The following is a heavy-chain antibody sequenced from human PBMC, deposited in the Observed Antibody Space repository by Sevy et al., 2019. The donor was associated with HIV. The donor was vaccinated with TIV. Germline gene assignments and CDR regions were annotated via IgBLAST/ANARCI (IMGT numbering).Heavy chain of an antibody. Sequence: SETLSLTCTVSGGSISSSSYYWGWIRQPPGKGLEWIGSIYYSGSTYYNPSLKSRVTISVDTSKNQFSLKLSSVTAADTVVYYCARHRGIVGATTSPFDIWGQGTMVTVSS. J-gene: IGHJ3*02. D-gene: IGHD1-26*01. CDR3: ARHRGIVGATTSPFDI. V-gene: IGHV4-39*01. CDR1: GGSISSSSYY. CDR2: IYYSGST.